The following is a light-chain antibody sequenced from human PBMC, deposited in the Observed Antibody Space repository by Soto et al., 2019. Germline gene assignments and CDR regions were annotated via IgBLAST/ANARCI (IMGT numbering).Light chain of an antibody. Sequence: EIELTQSLGTLSLSPGEGATLSWRVSQTTRLKYVPWYQQRRGLAPRLLVYGASKRAAGIPDRFRGSGSGSEFSLTISGLEPEDFAVYFCQHFGSSPPVIFGQGTRLEIK. CDR1: QTTRLKY. CDR2: GAS. V-gene: IGKV3-20*01. CDR3: QHFGSSPPVI. J-gene: IGKJ5*01.